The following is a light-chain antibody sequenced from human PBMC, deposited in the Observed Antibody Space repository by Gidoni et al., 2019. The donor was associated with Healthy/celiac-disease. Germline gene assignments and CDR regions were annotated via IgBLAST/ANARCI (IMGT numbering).Light chain of an antibody. V-gene: IGLV2-14*03. CDR1: SSDLGGYNY. CDR2: YVS. J-gene: IGLJ2*01. Sequence: QSALTQPASVSGSPGQSITSSCTGTSSDLGGYNYVSWYQQHPGKAPKLMIYYVSNRPSGVSNRFSGSKSGNTASLTISGLQAEDEADYYCSSYTSSCTVVFGGGTKLTVL. CDR3: SSYTSSCTVV.